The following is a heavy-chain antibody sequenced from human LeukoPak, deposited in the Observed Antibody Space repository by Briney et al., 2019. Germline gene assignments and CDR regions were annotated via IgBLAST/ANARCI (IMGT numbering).Heavy chain of an antibody. V-gene: IGHV3-21*01. D-gene: IGHD3-22*01. CDR2: ISTTSTYI. J-gene: IGHJ3*02. CDR3: ARDESPRYYDNSDYYPDAFDI. Sequence: GGSLRLSCAAPGFTFNTYFMTWVRQAPGRGLEWVSSISTTSTYIYYADSVKGRFTISRDNAKDSLYLQMNGLRAEDTAVYYCARDESPRYYDNSDYYPDAFDIWGRGTMVTVSS. CDR1: GFTFNTYF.